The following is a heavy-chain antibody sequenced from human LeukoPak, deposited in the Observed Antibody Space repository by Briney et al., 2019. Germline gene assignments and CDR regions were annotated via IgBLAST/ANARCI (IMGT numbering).Heavy chain of an antibody. D-gene: IGHD3-3*01. CDR2: IYYSGST. Sequence: PSQTLSLTCTVSGGSISSYYWSWIRQPPGKGLEWIGYIYYSGSTNYNPSLKSRVTISVDTSKNQFSLKLSSVTAADTAVYYCARGDDFWSQFDPWGQGTLVTVSS. J-gene: IGHJ5*02. V-gene: IGHV4-59*01. CDR3: ARGDDFWSQFDP. CDR1: GGSISSYY.